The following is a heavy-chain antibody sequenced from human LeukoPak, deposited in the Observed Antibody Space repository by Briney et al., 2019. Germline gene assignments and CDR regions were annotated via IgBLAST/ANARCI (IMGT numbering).Heavy chain of an antibody. CDR3: ARDQAMVRGVISYAFDI. D-gene: IGHD3-10*01. CDR1: GGSISSHY. V-gene: IGHV4-59*11. Sequence: TSETLSLTCTVSGGSISSHYWSWIRQPPGKGLEWIGYIYYGGSTNYNPSLKSRVTISVDTSKNQFSLKLSSGTAADTAVYYCARDQAMVRGVISYAFDIWGQGTMVTVSS. J-gene: IGHJ3*02. CDR2: IYYGGST.